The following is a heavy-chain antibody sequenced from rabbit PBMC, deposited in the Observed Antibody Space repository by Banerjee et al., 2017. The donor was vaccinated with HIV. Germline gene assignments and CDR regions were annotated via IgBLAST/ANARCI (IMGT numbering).Heavy chain of an antibody. J-gene: IGHJ6*01. CDR3: ARHVDAMDL. Sequence: QQLVEYGGDLVQPEGSLTLSCKASGFDFSNYYINWVRQAPGKGLEWIGIIYPGSGSTDYASWVNGRFTISTDNAQNTVDLQMNSLTAADTATYFCARHVDAMDLWGPGTLVTVS. CDR2: IYPGSGST. V-gene: IGHV1S7*01. CDR1: GFDFSNYY.